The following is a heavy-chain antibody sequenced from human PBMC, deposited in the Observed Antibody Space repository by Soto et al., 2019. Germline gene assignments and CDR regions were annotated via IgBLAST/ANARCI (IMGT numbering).Heavy chain of an antibody. Sequence: QVQLQESGPGLVKPSETLSLTCTVSSDSIAGENWWSWVRQPPGMGLEWIGEIFHTGGTNYNPSLKGRVPMGVDKPKTHFSLILFSAPAANTAFYYWARVFSPAGGWMYYFDFWGQGPLVSVSS. J-gene: IGHJ4*02. CDR1: SDSIAGENW. CDR3: ARVFSPAGGWMYYFDF. D-gene: IGHD2-2*03. CDR2: IFHTGGT. V-gene: IGHV4-4*02.